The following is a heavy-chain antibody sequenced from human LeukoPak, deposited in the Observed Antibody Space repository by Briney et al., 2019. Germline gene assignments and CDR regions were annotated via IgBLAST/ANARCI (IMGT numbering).Heavy chain of an antibody. CDR2: INHSGST. CDR1: GGSFSGYY. V-gene: IGHV4-34*01. Sequence: SETLSLTCAVYGGSFSGYYWSWIRQPPGKGLEWIGEINHSGSTNYNPSLKSRVTISVDTSKNQFSLKLSSVTAADTAVYYCARGQPFDYWGQGTLVTVSS. CDR3: ARGQPFDY. J-gene: IGHJ4*02.